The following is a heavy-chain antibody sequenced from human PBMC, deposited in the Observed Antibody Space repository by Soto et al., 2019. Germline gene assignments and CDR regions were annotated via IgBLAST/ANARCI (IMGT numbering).Heavy chain of an antibody. CDR1: GGTFSSYA. V-gene: IGHV1-69*06. Sequence: QVQLVQSGAEAKKPGSSVKVSCKTSGGTFSSYAISWVRQAPGQGLEWMGGIVPRFRTTNYAQKFQGRATITADMTTYRVYMGLSGLRSGDTAVYYCARGGYSSTWSNLLDRSGLDVWGQGTTVTVSS. J-gene: IGHJ6*02. CDR3: ARGGYSSTWSNLLDRSGLDV. D-gene: IGHD6-13*01. CDR2: IVPRFRTT.